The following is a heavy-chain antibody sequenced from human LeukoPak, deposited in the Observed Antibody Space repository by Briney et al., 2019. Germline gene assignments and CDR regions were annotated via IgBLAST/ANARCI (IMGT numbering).Heavy chain of an antibody. CDR1: GFTFSSYG. CDR2: IWYDGSNK. CDR3: TYGSGREGYMDV. V-gene: IGHV3-33*01. Sequence: PGGSLRLSCAASGFTFSSYGVHWVRQAPGKGLEWVAVIWYDGSNKYYADSVKGRFTISRDNSKNTLYLQMNSLRAEDTAVYYCTYGSGREGYMDVWGKGTTVTVSS. D-gene: IGHD3-10*01. J-gene: IGHJ6*03.